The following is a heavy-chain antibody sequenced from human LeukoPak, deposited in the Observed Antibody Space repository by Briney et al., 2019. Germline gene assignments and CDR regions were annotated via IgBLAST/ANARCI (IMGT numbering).Heavy chain of an antibody. CDR2: INPNSGGT. CDR1: GYTFTGYY. Sequence: ASVKVSCKASGYTFTGYYMHWVRQAPGQGLEWMGWINPNSGGTNYAQKFQGRVTMTRDTSISTAYMELGRLRSDDTAVYYCARSLVSGPYYFDYWGQGTLVTVSS. CDR3: ARSLVSGPYYFDY. V-gene: IGHV1-2*02. D-gene: IGHD2-15*01. J-gene: IGHJ4*02.